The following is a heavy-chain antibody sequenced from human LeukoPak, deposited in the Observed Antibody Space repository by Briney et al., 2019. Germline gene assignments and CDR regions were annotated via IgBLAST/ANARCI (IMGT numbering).Heavy chain of an antibody. J-gene: IGHJ4*02. V-gene: IGHV4-30-4*08. CDR1: GGSIISSDYH. D-gene: IGHD3-22*01. Sequence: SETLSLTCTVSGGSIISSDYHWGWIRQPPGKGLEWIGYIYYSGSTYYNPSLKSRVAMSVDMSKNQFSLKLSSVTVADTAVYYCAREDFYYFDSSGYYLYWGQGTLATVSS. CDR2: IYYSGST. CDR3: AREDFYYFDSSGYYLY.